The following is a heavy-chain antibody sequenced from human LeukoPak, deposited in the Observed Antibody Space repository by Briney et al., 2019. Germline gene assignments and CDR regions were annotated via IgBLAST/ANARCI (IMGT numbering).Heavy chain of an antibody. V-gene: IGHV4-39*07. J-gene: IGHJ4*02. CDR2: IYYSGST. CDR3: ARGRRSLSGRNYGSGSYSGYFDY. D-gene: IGHD3-10*01. Sequence: SETLSLTCTVSGGSISSSSYYWGWIRQPPGKGLEWIGSIYYSGSTYYNPSLKSRVTISVDTSKNQFSLKLSSVTAADTAVYYCARGRRSLSGRNYGSGSYSGYFDYWGQGTLVTVSS. CDR1: GGSISSSSYY.